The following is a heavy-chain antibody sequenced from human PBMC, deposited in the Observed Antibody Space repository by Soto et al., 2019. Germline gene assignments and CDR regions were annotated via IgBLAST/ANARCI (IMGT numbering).Heavy chain of an antibody. D-gene: IGHD4-17*01. CDR3: AKAPRVTTDRHYYMDV. Sequence: QVQLVESGGGVVQPGRSLRLSCAASGFTFSSYGMHWVRQAPGKGLEWVAVISYDGSNKYYADSVKGRFTISRDNSKNTLYLQMNSLRAEDTAVYYCAKAPRVTTDRHYYMDVWGKGTTVTVSS. CDR1: GFTFSSYG. V-gene: IGHV3-30*18. J-gene: IGHJ6*03. CDR2: ISYDGSNK.